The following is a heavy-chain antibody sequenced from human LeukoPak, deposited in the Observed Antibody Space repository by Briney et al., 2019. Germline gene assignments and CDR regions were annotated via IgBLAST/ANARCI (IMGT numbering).Heavy chain of an antibody. J-gene: IGHJ6*03. CDR1: GFAFSSYW. Sequence: GGSLRLSCAASGFAFSSYWMSWVRQAPGKGLEWVANIKQDGSEKYYVDSVKGRFTISRDNAKNSLYLQMNSLRAEDTAVYYCARVQSRIVVVPAATSRFDRHVYMDVWGKGTTVTISS. CDR2: IKQDGSEK. V-gene: IGHV3-7*01. CDR3: ARVQSRIVVVPAATSRFDRHVYMDV. D-gene: IGHD2-2*01.